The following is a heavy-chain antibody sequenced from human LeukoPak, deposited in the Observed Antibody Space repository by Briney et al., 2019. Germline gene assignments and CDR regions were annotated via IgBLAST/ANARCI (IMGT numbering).Heavy chain of an antibody. CDR1: GGSISSYY. Sequence: PSETLSLTCTVSGGSISSYYWSWIRQPPGKGLEWIGYIYYSGSTNYNPSLKSRVTISVDTSKNQFSLKLSSVTAADTAAYYCARGPPTSYWGQGTLVTVSS. V-gene: IGHV4-59*01. CDR2: IYYSGST. J-gene: IGHJ4*02. CDR3: ARGPPTSY.